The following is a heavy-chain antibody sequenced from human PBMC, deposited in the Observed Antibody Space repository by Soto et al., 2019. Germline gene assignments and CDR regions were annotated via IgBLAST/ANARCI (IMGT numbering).Heavy chain of an antibody. V-gene: IGHV3-30-3*01. CDR2: ISYDGSNK. CDR1: GFTFSSYA. Sequence: VGSLRLSCAASGFTFSSYAMHWVRQAPGNGLEWVAVISYDGSNKYYSDSVKGRFTISRDNSKNTLYLQMNSLRAEDTAVYYCASSGSGYYEFDYWGQGTLVTVSS. CDR3: ASSGSGYYEFDY. D-gene: IGHD3-3*01. J-gene: IGHJ4*02.